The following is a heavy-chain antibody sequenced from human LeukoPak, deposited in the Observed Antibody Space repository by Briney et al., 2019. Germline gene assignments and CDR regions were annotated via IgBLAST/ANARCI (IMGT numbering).Heavy chain of an antibody. CDR2: IYYSGST. J-gene: IGHJ4*02. CDR3: ARDRDGYNTFDY. Sequence: SETLSLTCTVSGGSISSYYWSWIRQPPGKGLEWIGYIYYSGSTNYNPSLKSRVTISVDTSKNQFSLKLSSVTAADTAVYYCARDRDGYNTFDYWGQGTLVTVSS. V-gene: IGHV4-59*01. D-gene: IGHD5-24*01. CDR1: GGSISSYY.